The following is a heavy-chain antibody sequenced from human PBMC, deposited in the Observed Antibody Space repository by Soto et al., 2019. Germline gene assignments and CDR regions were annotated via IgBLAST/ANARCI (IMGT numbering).Heavy chain of an antibody. CDR2: FSRTDNTV. V-gene: IGHV3-48*03. J-gene: IGHJ5*01. CDR3: ARDTHTSPHNFDS. CDR1: GFMFSDYA. Sequence: GGSLPLSCAASGFMFSDYAMDWVRQAPGKGLEWVSYFSRTDNTVQYADSVKGRFIISRDNVANSLYLQMHSLTAEEKALDYRARDTHTSPHNFDSFAPRTPVPVS.